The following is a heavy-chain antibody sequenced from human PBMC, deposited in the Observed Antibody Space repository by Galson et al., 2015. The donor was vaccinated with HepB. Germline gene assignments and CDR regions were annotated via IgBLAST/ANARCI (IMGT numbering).Heavy chain of an antibody. V-gene: IGHV5-10-1*01. J-gene: IGHJ4*02. CDR1: GYTFTTYW. CDR2: IDPSDSDT. Sequence: QSGAEVKKPGESLRISCKGSGYTFTTYWISWVRQTPGKGLEWVGRIDPSDSDTDYSPSFQGHVTLSIDKSISTAFLQWNSLQASDTAMYYCMRHTSAWYTRNFWGQGTLVTVSS. D-gene: IGHD6-19*01. CDR3: MRHTSAWYTRNF.